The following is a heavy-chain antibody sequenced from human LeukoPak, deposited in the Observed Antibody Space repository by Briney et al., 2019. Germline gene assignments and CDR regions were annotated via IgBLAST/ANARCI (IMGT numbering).Heavy chain of an antibody. CDR2: ISAYNGNT. J-gene: IGHJ2*01. CDR1: GYTFTSYG. V-gene: IGHV1-18*01. Sequence: ASVKVSCKASGYTFTSYGISWVRQAPGQGPEWMGWISAYNGNTNYAQKLQGRVTMTTDTSTSTAYMELRSLRSDDTAVYYCARDPHYDSSGYSSLQYWYFDLWGRGTLVTVSS. D-gene: IGHD3-22*01. CDR3: ARDPHYDSSGYSSLQYWYFDL.